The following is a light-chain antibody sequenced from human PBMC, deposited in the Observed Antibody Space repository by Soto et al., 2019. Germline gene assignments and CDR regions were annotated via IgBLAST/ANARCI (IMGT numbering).Light chain of an antibody. CDR1: QDISNY. Sequence: DIQMTQSPSSLSASVGDRVTITCQASQDISNYLNWYQQKPGKAPKLLIYDASNLETVVPLRFSGSGSGTDFTFTISSLQPEDIATYCCQQYDNLPITFGGGTKVEIK. CDR3: QQYDNLPIT. CDR2: DAS. J-gene: IGKJ4*01. V-gene: IGKV1-33*01.